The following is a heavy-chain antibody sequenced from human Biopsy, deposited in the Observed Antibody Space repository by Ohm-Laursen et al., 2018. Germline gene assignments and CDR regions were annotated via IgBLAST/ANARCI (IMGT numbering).Heavy chain of an antibody. J-gene: IGHJ4*02. CDR2: ISYSGST. D-gene: IGHD3-16*01. CDR1: GGSVNSDSSY. CDR3: ASYSHHYYDFDY. V-gene: IGHV4-61*01. Sequence: SDTLSLTCAVSGGSVNSDSSYWSWTRQPPGKGLEWIGYISYSGSTKYNPSLKSPVTISVDTSKNQFSLKLSSVTAADTAVYYCASYSHHYYDFDYWGQGTLVTVSS.